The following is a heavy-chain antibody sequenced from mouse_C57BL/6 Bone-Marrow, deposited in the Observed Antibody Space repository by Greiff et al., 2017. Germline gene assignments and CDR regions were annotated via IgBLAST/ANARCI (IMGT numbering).Heavy chain of an antibody. V-gene: IGHV5-9-1*02. D-gene: IGHD1-1*01. CDR3: TTLYGSIFDY. J-gene: IGHJ2*01. CDR2: ISSGGDYI. CDR1: GFTFSSYA. Sequence: EVKVVESGEGLVKPGGSLKLSCAASGFTFSSYAMSWVRQTPEKRLEWVAYISSGGDYIYYADTVKGRFTISRDNARNTLYLQMSSLKSEDTAMYYCTTLYGSIFDYWGQGTTLTVSS.